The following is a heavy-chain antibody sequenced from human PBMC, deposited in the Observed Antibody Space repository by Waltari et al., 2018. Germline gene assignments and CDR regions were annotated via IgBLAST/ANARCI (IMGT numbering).Heavy chain of an antibody. CDR2: IKEDGSET. D-gene: IGHD3-3*01. V-gene: IGHV3-7*01. CDR1: KFTFSAFW. J-gene: IGHJ4*02. CDR3: VRGQGFLLDY. Sequence: EVQLVESGGGLVQPGGSLRLSSAASKFTFSAFWMNWVRQAPGKGLEWVAIIKEDGSETHFVDSVKGRFTISRDNARNLLFLQMNNLRAEDTAVYYCVRGQGFLLDYWGQGTLVTVSS.